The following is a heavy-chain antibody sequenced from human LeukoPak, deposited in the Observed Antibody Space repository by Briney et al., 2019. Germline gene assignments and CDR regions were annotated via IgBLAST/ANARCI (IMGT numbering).Heavy chain of an antibody. V-gene: IGHV1-8*01. D-gene: IGHD3-10*01. CDR3: ARGGVLLWFGEPAPFDY. CDR1: GYTFTSYD. CDR2: MNPNSGNT. Sequence: ASVKVSCKASGYTFTSYDINWVRQATGQGLEWMGWMNPNSGNTGYAQKFQGRVTMTRNTSISTAYMELSSLRSEDTAVYYCARGGVLLWFGEPAPFDYWGQGTLVTVSS. J-gene: IGHJ4*02.